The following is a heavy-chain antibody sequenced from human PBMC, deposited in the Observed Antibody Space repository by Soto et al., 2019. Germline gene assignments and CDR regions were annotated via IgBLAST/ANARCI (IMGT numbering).Heavy chain of an antibody. D-gene: IGHD2-8*01. V-gene: IGHV4-39*01. Sequence: SETLSLTCTVSGGSISSSSYYWGWIRQPPGKGLEWIGSIYYSGSTYYNPSLKSRVTISVDTSKNQFSLKLSSVTAADTAVYYCARHDIVLMVYSGGDWFDPWGQGTLVTVSS. CDR2: IYYSGST. J-gene: IGHJ5*02. CDR3: ARHDIVLMVYSGGDWFDP. CDR1: GGSISSSSYY.